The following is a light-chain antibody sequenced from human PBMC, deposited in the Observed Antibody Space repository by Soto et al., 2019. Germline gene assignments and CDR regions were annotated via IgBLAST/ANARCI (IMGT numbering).Light chain of an antibody. Sequence: QSVLTQPPSASGSPGQSVTISCTGTSSDVGGYNYVSWYQQHPGKAPKLMIYEVIKRPSGVPDRFSGSKSGNTASLTVSGLQAEDEADYYCSSYAGSKNFVFGTGTKVT. CDR1: SSDVGGYNY. CDR3: SSYAGSKNFV. CDR2: EVI. J-gene: IGLJ1*01. V-gene: IGLV2-8*01.